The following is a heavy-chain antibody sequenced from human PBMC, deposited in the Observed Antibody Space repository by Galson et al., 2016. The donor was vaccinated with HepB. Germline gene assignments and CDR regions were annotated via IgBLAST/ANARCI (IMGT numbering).Heavy chain of an antibody. V-gene: IGHV2-5*01. D-gene: IGHD6-6*01. CDR2: LYWNDDD. CDR1: GFSLSTSGMG. CDR3: AHRLYNRSSRDVFDY. Sequence: PALVKPTQTLTLTCTFSGFSLSTSGMGVGWIRQPPGKALEWLALLYWNDDDRYSPSLKSRLTIPKGTSKNQLVLTMTNMDPVDTATYYCAHRLYNRSSRDVFDYWGQGTLVTVSS. J-gene: IGHJ4*02.